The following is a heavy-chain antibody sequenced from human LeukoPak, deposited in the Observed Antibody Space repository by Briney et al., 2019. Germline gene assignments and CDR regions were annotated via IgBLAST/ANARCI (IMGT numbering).Heavy chain of an antibody. CDR3: ARRGGTNAFHI. V-gene: IGHV3-23*01. D-gene: IGHD1-7*01. Sequence: GSLRLSCAASGFTFSSYAMSWVRQAPGKGLEWFSSISSSGDSTYYADSVKGRFTISRDSSKNTLYLYMNSLRAEDTAVYYCARRGGTNAFHIWGQGTKVSVSS. CDR2: ISSSGDST. J-gene: IGHJ3*02. CDR1: GFTFSSYA.